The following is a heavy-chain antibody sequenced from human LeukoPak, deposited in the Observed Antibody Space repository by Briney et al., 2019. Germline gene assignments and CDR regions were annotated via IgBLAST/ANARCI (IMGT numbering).Heavy chain of an antibody. Sequence: GASVKVSCKASGYTFTGYYMHWVRQAPGQGLEWMXXXXPNSGGTNYAQKFQGRVTMTRDTSISTAYMELSRLRSDDTAVYYCAGQLPYYYDSSGYPAVFDYWGQGTLVTVSS. V-gene: IGHV1-2*02. CDR1: GYTFTGYY. D-gene: IGHD3-22*01. CDR2: XXPNSGGT. CDR3: AGQLPYYYDSSGYPAVFDY. J-gene: IGHJ4*02.